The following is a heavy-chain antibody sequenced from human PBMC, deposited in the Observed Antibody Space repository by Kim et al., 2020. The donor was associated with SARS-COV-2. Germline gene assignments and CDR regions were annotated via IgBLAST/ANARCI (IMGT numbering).Heavy chain of an antibody. CDR1: GFTFDDYT. J-gene: IGHJ4*02. V-gene: IGHV3-43*01. D-gene: IGHD3-10*01. CDR2: ISWDGGST. CDR3: AKDYGSGSYSFDY. Sequence: GGSLRLSCAASGFTFDDYTMHWVRQAPGKGLEWVSLISWDGGSTYYADSVKGRFTISRDNSKNSLYLQMNSLRTEDTALYYCAKDYGSGSYSFDYWGQGTLVTVSS.